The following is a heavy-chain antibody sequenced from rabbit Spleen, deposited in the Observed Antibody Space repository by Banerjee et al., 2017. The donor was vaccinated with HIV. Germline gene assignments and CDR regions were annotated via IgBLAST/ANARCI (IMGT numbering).Heavy chain of an antibody. CDR3: ARAGDTGGGHSSRLRL. CDR1: GIDFSSSYW. Sequence: QSLEESGGGLVKPGGTLTLTCKASGIDFSSSYWMCWVRQAPGKGLEWIACIYTSGDITYYASWAKGRFTISKTSSTTVTLQMTSLTAADTATYFCARAGDTGGGHSSRLRLWGPGTLVTVS. J-gene: IGHJ4*01. V-gene: IGHV1S40*01. CDR2: IYTSGDIT. D-gene: IGHD4-1*01.